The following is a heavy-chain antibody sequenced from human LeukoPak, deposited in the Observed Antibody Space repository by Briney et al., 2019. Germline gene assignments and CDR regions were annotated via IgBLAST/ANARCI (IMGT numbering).Heavy chain of an antibody. V-gene: IGHV3-64*01. CDR1: GFTFSSYA. D-gene: IGHD3-3*01. CDR3: ARGYDFWSGPEGYYFDY. J-gene: IGHJ4*02. Sequence: PGGSLRLSCAASGFTFSSYAIYWVRQAPGKGLEYVSGISSSGGSTYYANSVKGRFAVSRDNSKNTLYLQMGSLRAEDMAVYYCARGYDFWSGPEGYYFDYWGQGTRVTVSS. CDR2: ISSSGGST.